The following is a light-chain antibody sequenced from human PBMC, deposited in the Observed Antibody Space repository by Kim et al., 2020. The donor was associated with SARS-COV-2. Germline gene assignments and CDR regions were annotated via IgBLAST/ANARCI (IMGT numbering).Light chain of an antibody. CDR1: SLRSYY. Sequence: ALGHTVRITWQGDSLRSYYASRYQQKPGQAPVLVIYEKNNRPPGIPDPFSGSSSGNTASLTITGPQAEDEADYYCNSRESGVNHVVFGGGTRLTVL. J-gene: IGLJ3*02. V-gene: IGLV3-19*01. CDR2: EKN. CDR3: NSRESGVNHVV.